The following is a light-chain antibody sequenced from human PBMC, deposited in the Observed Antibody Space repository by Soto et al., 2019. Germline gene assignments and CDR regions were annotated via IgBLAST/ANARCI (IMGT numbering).Light chain of an antibody. J-gene: IGKJ5*01. Sequence: VVLTQSQVTLTLYTGERATLSCRASQSFRGLLAWYQQKPGQAPRLLIYDAYNRATGIPPRFSGSGSGTDFTLTISSLEPEDSAVYYCQQRHMWPITFGQGTRLENK. CDR1: QSFRGL. CDR3: QQRHMWPIT. CDR2: DAY. V-gene: IGKV3-11*01.